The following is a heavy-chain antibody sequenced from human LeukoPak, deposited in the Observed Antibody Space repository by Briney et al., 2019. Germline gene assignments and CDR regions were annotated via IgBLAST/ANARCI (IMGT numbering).Heavy chain of an antibody. CDR3: ARGEYSSGWYYFDY. CDR1: GFTFSSYT. D-gene: IGHD6-19*01. Sequence: PGGSLRLSCAASGFTFSSYTMQWVRQAPGKGLEWVAFISSDGSNKYYADSVKGRFTISRDNSKNTLYVQMNSLRAEDTAVYYCARGEYSSGWYYFDYWGQGTLVTVSS. J-gene: IGHJ4*02. CDR2: ISSDGSNK. V-gene: IGHV3-30-3*01.